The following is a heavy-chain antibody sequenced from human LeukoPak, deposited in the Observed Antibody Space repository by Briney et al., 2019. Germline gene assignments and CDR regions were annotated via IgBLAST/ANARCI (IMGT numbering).Heavy chain of an antibody. Sequence: GASVKVSCKASVYTFTSYAMHWVRQAPGQRLEWMGWINAGTGNTKNSQKFQGRDTINKTTSASTAYMELSSLRSEDTAVYYCARDGYCSSTSCYRNWFDPWGQGTLVTVSS. CDR1: VYTFTSYA. CDR3: ARDGYCSSTSCYRNWFDP. D-gene: IGHD2-2*03. J-gene: IGHJ5*02. CDR2: INAGTGNT. V-gene: IGHV1-3*01.